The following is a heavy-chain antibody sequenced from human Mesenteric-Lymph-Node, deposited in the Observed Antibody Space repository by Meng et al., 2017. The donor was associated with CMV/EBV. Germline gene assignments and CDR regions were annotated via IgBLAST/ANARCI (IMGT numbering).Heavy chain of an antibody. Sequence: PETLSPTCTVFSRSISSSISYWVWIRQPPGKGLEWIGSINYSESTYYNPSLKSRVTISVDTSKNQFSLKLSSVTAADTAVYYCARVGGFLEWGNYYYGMDVWGQGTTVTVSS. V-gene: IGHV4-39*07. CDR1: SRSISSSISY. CDR3: ARVGGFLEWGNYYYGMDV. D-gene: IGHD3-3*01. J-gene: IGHJ6*02. CDR2: INYSEST.